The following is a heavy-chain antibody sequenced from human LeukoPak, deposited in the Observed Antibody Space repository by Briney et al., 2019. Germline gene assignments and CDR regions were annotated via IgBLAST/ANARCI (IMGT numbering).Heavy chain of an antibody. D-gene: IGHD3-16*01. V-gene: IGHV3-30*02. Sequence: GGSLRLSCAASGFTFSSYGMHWVRQAPGKGLEWVAFIRYDGSNKYYADSVKGRFTISRDNSKNTLYLQMNSLRAEDTAVYYCARAPYGDNGYTAEVADCWGQGTLVTVSS. CDR2: IRYDGSNK. CDR1: GFTFSSYG. CDR3: ARAPYGDNGYTAEVADC. J-gene: IGHJ4*02.